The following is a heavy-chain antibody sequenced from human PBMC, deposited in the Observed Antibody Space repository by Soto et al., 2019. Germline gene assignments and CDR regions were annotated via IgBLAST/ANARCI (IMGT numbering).Heavy chain of an antibody. D-gene: IGHD2-15*01. V-gene: IGHV3-30-3*01. Sequence: QVQLVESGGGVVQPGRSLRLSCAASGFTFSSYAMHWVRQAPGKGLEWVAVISYDGSNKYYADSVKGRFTISRDNSKNTLYLQMNSLRAEATAVYYCAREGSDCSGGSCYPGYYYYGMDVWGQGTTVTVSS. CDR3: AREGSDCSGGSCYPGYYYYGMDV. CDR2: ISYDGSNK. CDR1: GFTFSSYA. J-gene: IGHJ6*02.